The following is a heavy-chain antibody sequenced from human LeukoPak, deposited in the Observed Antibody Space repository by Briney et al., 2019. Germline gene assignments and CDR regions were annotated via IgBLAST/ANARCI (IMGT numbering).Heavy chain of an antibody. D-gene: IGHD5-12*01. CDR1: GFTFSTYT. Sequence: GGSLRLSCAASGFTFSTYTMNWVRQAPGKGLEWGSSISSSRNYIYYADSVKGRFTVSRDNTKNSLFLQMDSLRAEDTAVYYCAPALSLYDYIYFDYWGQGALVTVSS. CDR3: APALSLYDYIYFDY. CDR2: ISSSRNYI. V-gene: IGHV3-21*01. J-gene: IGHJ4*02.